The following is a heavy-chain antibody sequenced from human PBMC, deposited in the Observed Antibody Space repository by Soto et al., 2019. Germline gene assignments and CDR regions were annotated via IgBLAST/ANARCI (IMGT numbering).Heavy chain of an antibody. V-gene: IGHV1-69*02. CDR3: GGGIVATILGYYYMDV. Sequence: AASLKVSCKASGGTFSSYTISWVRQAPGQGLEWMGRIIPILGIANYAQKFQGRVTITADKSTSTAYMELSSLRSEDTAVYYCGGGIVATILGYYYMDVWGKGTTVTVSS. D-gene: IGHD5-12*01. CDR1: GGTFSSYT. J-gene: IGHJ6*03. CDR2: IIPILGIA.